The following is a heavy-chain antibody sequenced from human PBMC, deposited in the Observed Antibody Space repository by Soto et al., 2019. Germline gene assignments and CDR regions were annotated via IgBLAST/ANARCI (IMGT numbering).Heavy chain of an antibody. J-gene: IGHJ5*02. CDR1: GYTFTSYD. CDR2: MNPNSGNT. D-gene: IGHD1-26*01. CDR3: ARGVIVGATTYNWFDP. V-gene: IGHV1-8*01. Sequence: ASVKVSCKASGYTFTSYDINWVRQATGQGLEWMGWMNPNSGNTGYAQKFQGRVTMTTDTSTSTAYMELRSLRSDDTAVYYCARGVIVGATTYNWFDPWGQGTLVTVSS.